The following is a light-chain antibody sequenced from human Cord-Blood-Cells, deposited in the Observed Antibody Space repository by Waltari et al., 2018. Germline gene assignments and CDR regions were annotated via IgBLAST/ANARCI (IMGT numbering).Light chain of an antibody. Sequence: QSALPQPASVSGSPGQSITISCPGTSRAVGSYNLVSWYQQHPGKAPKLMIYEVSKRPSGVSNRFSGSKSGNTASLTISGLQAEDEADYYCCSYAGSSTLVFGGGTKLTVL. CDR3: CSYAGSSTLV. V-gene: IGLV2-23*02. CDR2: EVS. CDR1: SRAVGSYNL. J-gene: IGLJ3*02.